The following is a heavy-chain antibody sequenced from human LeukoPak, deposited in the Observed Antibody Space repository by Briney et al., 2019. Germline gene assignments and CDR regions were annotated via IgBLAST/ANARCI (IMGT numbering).Heavy chain of an antibody. J-gene: IGHJ4*02. CDR2: ISSSSSYI. CDR1: GFTFSSYS. Sequence: GGSLRLSCAASGFTFSSYSMNWVRQAPGKGLEWVSSISSSSSYIYYADSVKGRFTISRDNAKNSLYLQMNGLRAEDTAVYYCARDSIASSKPFDYWGQGTLVTVSS. V-gene: IGHV3-21*01. D-gene: IGHD6-6*01. CDR3: ARDSIASSKPFDY.